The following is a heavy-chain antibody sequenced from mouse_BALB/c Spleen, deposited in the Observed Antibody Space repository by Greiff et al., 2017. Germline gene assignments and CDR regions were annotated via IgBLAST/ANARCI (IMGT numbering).Heavy chain of an antibody. CDR3: ARRSGYDAMDY. CDR1: GYTFTSYW. CDR2: IYPGDGDT. V-gene: IGHV1-87*01. Sequence: QVQLQQSGAELARPGASVKLSCKAAGYTFTSYWMQWVKQRPGQGLEWIGAIYPGDGDTRYTQKFKGKATLTADKSSSTAYMQLSSLASEDSAVYYCARRSGYDAMDYWGQGTSVTVSS. D-gene: IGHD1-1*01. J-gene: IGHJ4*01.